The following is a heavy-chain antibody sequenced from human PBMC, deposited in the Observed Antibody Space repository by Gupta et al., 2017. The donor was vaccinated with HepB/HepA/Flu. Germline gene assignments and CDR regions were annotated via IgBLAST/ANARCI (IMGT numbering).Heavy chain of an antibody. J-gene: IGHJ3*02. CDR3: AREEGRYCSSTSCKTDAFDI. Sequence: QVQLQESGPGLVKPSQTLSLTCTVSGGSISSGGYYWSWIRQHPGKGLEWIGYIYYSGSTYYNPSLKSRVTISVDTSKNQFSLKLSSVTAADTAVYYCAREEGRYCSSTSCKTDAFDIWGQGTMVTVSS. CDR2: IYYSGST. V-gene: IGHV4-31*03. D-gene: IGHD2-2*01. CDR1: GGSISSGGYY.